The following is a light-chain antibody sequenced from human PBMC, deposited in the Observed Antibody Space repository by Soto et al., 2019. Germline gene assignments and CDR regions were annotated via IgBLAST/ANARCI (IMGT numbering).Light chain of an antibody. CDR1: QSVSSN. V-gene: IGKV3-15*01. J-gene: IGKJ2*01. CDR2: GAS. Sequence: EIVMTQSPATLSVSPGDRATLSCRASQSVSSNLAWYQQKPGQAPRLLIYGASSRATGIPARFSGSGSGTEFTLTISSLQSEDSAVYYCQQYNKWPPYTFGQGTKLEIK. CDR3: QQYNKWPPYT.